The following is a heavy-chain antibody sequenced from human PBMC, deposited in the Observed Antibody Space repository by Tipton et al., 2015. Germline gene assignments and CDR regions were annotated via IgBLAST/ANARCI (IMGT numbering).Heavy chain of an antibody. D-gene: IGHD3-9*01. J-gene: IGHJ4*02. Sequence: SLRLSCSASGFIFSGYVMGWVRQAPGKGLEWVAGISGGGDNTYYAESMKGRFTISRDNSRDTLHLQMNSLRADDTALYYCVKGFYFDILTGYYKRYYFDFWGQGTLVTVSS. CDR1: GFIFSGYV. V-gene: IGHV3-23*01. CDR2: ISGGGDNT. CDR3: VKGFYFDILTGYYKRYYFDF.